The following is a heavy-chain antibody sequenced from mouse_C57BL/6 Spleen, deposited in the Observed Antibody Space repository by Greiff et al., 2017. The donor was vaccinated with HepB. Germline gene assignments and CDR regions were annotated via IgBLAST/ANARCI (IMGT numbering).Heavy chain of an antibody. Sequence: QVQLQQSGAELVKPGASVKLSCKASGYTFTEYTIHWVKQRSGQGLEWIGWFYPGSGSIKYNEKFKDKATLTADKSSSTVYMELSRLTSEDSAVFFCARHETYYYGSSLYAMDCWGQGTSVTVSS. CDR3: ARHETYYYGSSLYAMDC. CDR1: GYTFTEYT. D-gene: IGHD1-1*01. V-gene: IGHV1-62-2*01. CDR2: FYPGSGSI. J-gene: IGHJ4*01.